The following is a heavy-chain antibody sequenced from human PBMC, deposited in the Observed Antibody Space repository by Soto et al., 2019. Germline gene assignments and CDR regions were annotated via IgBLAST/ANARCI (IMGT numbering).Heavy chain of an antibody. CDR1: GFTFSNAW. J-gene: IGHJ4*02. D-gene: IGHD6-13*01. Sequence: PGGSLRLSCAASGFTFSNAWMSWVRQAPGKGLEWVGRIKSKTDGGTTDYAAPVKGRFTISRDDSKNTLYLQMNSLKTEDTAVYYWTTNDIAAAGRYWGQGTLVTVSS. CDR2: IKSKTDGGTT. CDR3: TTNDIAAAGRY. V-gene: IGHV3-15*01.